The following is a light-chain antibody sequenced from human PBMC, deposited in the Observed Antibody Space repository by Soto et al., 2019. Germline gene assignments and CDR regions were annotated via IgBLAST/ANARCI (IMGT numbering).Light chain of an antibody. CDR2: AAS. Sequence: DIQMTQSPSSVSASVGDRVTITCRASQGISSWLAWYQQKPGKAPKLLIYAASSLQSGVPSRFRLSGSGKDLAGSISSLQPEDFPTYYCQQANSFHRTVGQGTKVDIK. J-gene: IGKJ1*01. V-gene: IGKV1-12*01. CDR1: QGISSW. CDR3: QQANSFHRT.